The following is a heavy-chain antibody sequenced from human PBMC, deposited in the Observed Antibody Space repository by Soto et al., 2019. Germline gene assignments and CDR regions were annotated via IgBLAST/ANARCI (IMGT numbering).Heavy chain of an antibody. Sequence: EVQLVESGEGLVQPGGSLRLSCAASGFTFSSYAMHWVRQAPGKGLEYVSAISSNGGSTYYADSVKGRFTISRDNSKNTLYLQMGSLSAEDMAVYYCARGGYCSGGSCLYFDYWGQGTLVTVSS. V-gene: IGHV3-64*02. D-gene: IGHD2-15*01. CDR3: ARGGYCSGGSCLYFDY. CDR1: GFTFSSYA. J-gene: IGHJ4*02. CDR2: ISSNGGST.